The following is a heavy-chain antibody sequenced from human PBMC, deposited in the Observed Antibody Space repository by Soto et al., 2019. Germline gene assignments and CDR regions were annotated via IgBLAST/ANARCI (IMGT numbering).Heavy chain of an antibody. J-gene: IGHJ6*02. V-gene: IGHV5-51*01. Sequence: PGESLKISCKGSGYSFTSYWIGWVRQMPGKGLEWMGIIYPGDSDTRHSPSFQGQVTISADKSISTAYLQWSSLKASDTAMYYCARHSENYYYGMDVWGQGTTVTVSS. CDR2: IYPGDSDT. CDR1: GYSFTSYW. D-gene: IGHD1-26*01. CDR3: ARHSENYYYGMDV.